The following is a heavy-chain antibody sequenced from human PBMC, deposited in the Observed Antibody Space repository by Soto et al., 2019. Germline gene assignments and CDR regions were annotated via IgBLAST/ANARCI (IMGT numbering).Heavy chain of an antibody. V-gene: IGHV1-69*04. CDR2: IIPILGIA. CDR3: AREYSSSWYSEGGNWFDP. CDR1: GGTFSSYT. J-gene: IGHJ5*02. D-gene: IGHD6-13*01. Sequence: SVKVSCKASGGTFSSYTISWVRQAPGQGLEWMGRIIPILGIANYAQKFQGRVTFTADKSTSTAYMELSSLRSEDTAVYYCAREYSSSWYSEGGNWFDPWGQGTLVTVSS.